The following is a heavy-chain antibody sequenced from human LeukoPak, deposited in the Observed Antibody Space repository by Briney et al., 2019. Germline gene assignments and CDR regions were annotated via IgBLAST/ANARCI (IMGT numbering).Heavy chain of an antibody. CDR3: APDLRGAAWSLDY. CDR1: GFTFRNYG. CDR2: VSXSGTSA. Sequence: PGGSLRLSCAVSGFTFRNYGMSWXRQAPGKGLEXXSVVSXSGTSAYYAXSVNGRXTISRDNSKNTLYLQMNSLRAEDTAIYYCAPDLRGAAWSLDYWGQGTLVTVSS. D-gene: IGHD2-15*01. J-gene: IGHJ4*02. V-gene: IGHV3-23*01.